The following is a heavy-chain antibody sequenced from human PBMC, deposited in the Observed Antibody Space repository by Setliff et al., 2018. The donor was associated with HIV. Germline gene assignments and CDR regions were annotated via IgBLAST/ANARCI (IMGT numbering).Heavy chain of an antibody. CDR2: ISGHNGNT. D-gene: IGHD1-26*01. V-gene: IGHV1-18*01. Sequence: GASVKVSCKASGYIFGNYGINWVRQAPGQGLEWMGWISGHNGNTNSAQKVQGRVIMTTDTSTSTAYMELRSLRSDDAAVYYCTRGPWSKVVTTDTFDIWGQGTTVTVSS. J-gene: IGHJ3*02. CDR1: GYIFGNYG. CDR3: TRGPWSKVVTTDTFDI.